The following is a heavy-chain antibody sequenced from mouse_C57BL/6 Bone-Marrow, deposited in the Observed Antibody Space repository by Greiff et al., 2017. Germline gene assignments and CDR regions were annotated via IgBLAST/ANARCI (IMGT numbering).Heavy chain of an antibody. Sequence: VQLKESGPGLVQPSQRLSITCTVSGFSLTSYGVHWVRQSPGKGLEWLGVIWSGGSTDYNAAFISRLSISKDNSKSQVFFKMNSLQADDTAIYYCARREGSSSYYAMDYWGQGTSVTVSS. CDR3: ARREGSSSYYAMDY. CDR2: IWSGGST. D-gene: IGHD1-1*01. V-gene: IGHV2-2*01. CDR1: GFSLTSYG. J-gene: IGHJ4*01.